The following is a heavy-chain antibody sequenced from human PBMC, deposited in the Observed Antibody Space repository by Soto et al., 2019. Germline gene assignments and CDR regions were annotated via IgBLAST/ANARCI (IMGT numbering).Heavy chain of an antibody. V-gene: IGHV3-13*01. CDR3: ARRGQLDYDYYYMDV. CDR2: MGTAGDT. CDR1: GFTFSSYD. Sequence: EVQLVESGGGLVQPGGSLRLSCAASGFTFSSYDMHWVRQATGKGLEWVSAMGTAGDTYYPGSVKGRFTISRENAKNSLYLQMNSLRAGDTAVYYCARRGQLDYDYYYMDVWGKGTTVTVSS. D-gene: IGHD6-6*01. J-gene: IGHJ6*03.